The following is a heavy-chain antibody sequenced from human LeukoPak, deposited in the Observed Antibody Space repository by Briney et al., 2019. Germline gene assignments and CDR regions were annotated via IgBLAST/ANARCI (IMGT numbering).Heavy chain of an antibody. D-gene: IGHD6-13*01. Sequence: SQTLSLTCTVSGGSISSGGYYWRWIRQPAGKGLEWIGRIYTSGSTNYNPSLKSRVTMSVDTSKNQFSLKLSSVTAADTAVYYCARWGIGYGPEGYFDYWGQGTLVTVSS. CDR1: GGSISSGGYY. CDR3: ARWGIGYGPEGYFDY. V-gene: IGHV4-61*02. CDR2: IYTSGST. J-gene: IGHJ4*02.